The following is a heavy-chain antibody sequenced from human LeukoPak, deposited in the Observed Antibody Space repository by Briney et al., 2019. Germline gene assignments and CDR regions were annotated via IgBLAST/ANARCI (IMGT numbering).Heavy chain of an antibody. J-gene: IGHJ4*02. V-gene: IGHV3-30*04. D-gene: IGHD4-17*01. CDR3: ARSHDDGDYPDY. Sequence: GRSLRLSCAASGFTFSSYAMHWVRQAPGKGLEWVAVISYDGSNKYYADSVKGRFTITRDNSKNTLYLQMNSLRAEDTAVYYCARSHDDGDYPDYWGQGTLVTVSS. CDR1: GFTFSSYA. CDR2: ISYDGSNK.